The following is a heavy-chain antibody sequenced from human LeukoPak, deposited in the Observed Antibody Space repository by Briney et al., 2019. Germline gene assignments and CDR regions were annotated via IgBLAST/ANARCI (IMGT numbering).Heavy chain of an antibody. CDR1: GYTFTSYD. D-gene: IGHD5-12*01. Sequence: GASVKVSCKASGYTFTSYDINWVRQATGQGLEWMGWMNPNSGNTGYAQKFQGRVTMTRNTSISTAYMELSSLRSEDTAVYYCARGRYRGWYGHYYYMDVWGKGTTVTVSS. CDR3: ARGRYRGWYGHYYYMDV. CDR2: MNPNSGNT. V-gene: IGHV1-8*01. J-gene: IGHJ6*03.